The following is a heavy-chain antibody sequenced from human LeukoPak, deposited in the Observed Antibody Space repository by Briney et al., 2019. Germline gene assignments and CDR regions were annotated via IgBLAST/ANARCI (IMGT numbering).Heavy chain of an antibody. J-gene: IGHJ2*01. D-gene: IGHD2-8*02. V-gene: IGHV4-39*01. CDR2: IYYDGRT. CDR1: GGSISSTNYF. Sequence: SETLSLTCNVSGGSISSTNYFWGRIRQPPGKGLEWIGSIYYDGRTYYNPSLQSRLTISVDTSKNQFSLRLSSVTAADTAVYYCARRVYCTGGACRNWYFDLWGRGTLVTVSS. CDR3: ARRVYCTGGACRNWYFDL.